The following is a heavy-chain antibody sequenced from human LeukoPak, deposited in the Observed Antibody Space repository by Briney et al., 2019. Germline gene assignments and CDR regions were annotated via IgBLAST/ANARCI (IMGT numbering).Heavy chain of an antibody. V-gene: IGHV4-59*11. D-gene: IGHD4-11*01. Sequence: SETLSLTCTVSGGSISSHYCSWIRQPAGEGLEWIGYIYYSGTTNYNPSLKSRVTISVDTSKNQFSLKLSSVTAADTAVYYCVKESYSRYFDYWGQGTLVTVSS. CDR3: VKESYSRYFDY. J-gene: IGHJ4*02. CDR2: IYYSGTT. CDR1: GGSISSHY.